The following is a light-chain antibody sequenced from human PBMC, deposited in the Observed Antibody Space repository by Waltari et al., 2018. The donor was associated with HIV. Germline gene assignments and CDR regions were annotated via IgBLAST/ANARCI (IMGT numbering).Light chain of an antibody. Sequence: IVLTQSPLSLSVTTGEPASISCRTCQSLMHSNGYNFLDWYLQKPGQSPQLLIYLGSYRASGVPDRFSGSGSGTNFTLTINKVEAADVGIYYCMQALQTLSFGGGTRLEIK. CDR3: MQALQTLS. CDR1: QSLMHSNGYNF. J-gene: IGKJ4*01. CDR2: LGS. V-gene: IGKV2-28*01.